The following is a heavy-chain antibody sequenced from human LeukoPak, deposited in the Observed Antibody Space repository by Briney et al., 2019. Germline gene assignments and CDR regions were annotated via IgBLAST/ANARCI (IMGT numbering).Heavy chain of an antibody. J-gene: IGHJ4*02. Sequence: SVKVSCKASGGTLSSYAISWVRQAPGQGLEWMGGIIPIFGTANYAQKFQGRVTITADESTSTAYMELSSLRSEDTAVYYCAKNQLRYYDWLLGYWGQGTLVTVSS. CDR1: GGTLSSYA. CDR3: AKNQLRYYDWLLGY. V-gene: IGHV1-69*13. CDR2: IIPIFGTA. D-gene: IGHD3-9*01.